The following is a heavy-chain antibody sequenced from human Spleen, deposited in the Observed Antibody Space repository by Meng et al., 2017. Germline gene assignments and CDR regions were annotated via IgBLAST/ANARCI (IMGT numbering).Heavy chain of an antibody. CDR1: HYTSATYG. J-gene: IGHJ4*02. V-gene: IGHV1-18*01. CDR2: FVSNADT. D-gene: IGHD3-10*01. Sequence: QAQLLQSGAEVKTPGASVRVSCKASHYTSATYGISWFRQAPGQGLGWVGWFVSNADTYPAQKFQGRVTMTRDTHTSTDFLELRSLRFDDAAIYNCARGTPGRSYSDYWGQGTLVTVSS. CDR3: ARGTPGRSYSDY.